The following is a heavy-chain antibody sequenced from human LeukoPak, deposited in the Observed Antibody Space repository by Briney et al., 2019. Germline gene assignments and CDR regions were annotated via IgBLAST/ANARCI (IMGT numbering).Heavy chain of an antibody. D-gene: IGHD1-26*01. V-gene: IGHV3-23*01. J-gene: IGHJ4*02. CDR2: ISGSGGST. CDR3: AKDYRVGASPYFDY. Sequence: GRSLRLSCAASGFTFSSYAMSWVRQAPGKGLEWVSAISGSGGSTYYADSVKGRFTISRDNSKNTLYPQMNSLRAEDTAVYYCAKDYRVGASPYFDYWGQGTLVTVSS. CDR1: GFTFSSYA.